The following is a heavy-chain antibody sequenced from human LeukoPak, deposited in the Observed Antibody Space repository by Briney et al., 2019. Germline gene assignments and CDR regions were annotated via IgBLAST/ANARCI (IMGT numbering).Heavy chain of an antibody. CDR2: ISGSGGTT. Sequence: GSLILSCAASGFIFSNYAMAWARLPPGKGLEWVSAISGSGGTTYYTDSVKGRFTISRDSSTNTLYPQLSSLRAEDTAIYYCARGGSVFAYFFDYWGQGTLVTVSS. D-gene: IGHD3-10*01. CDR1: GFIFSNYA. CDR3: ARGGSVFAYFFDY. V-gene: IGHV3-23*01. J-gene: IGHJ4*02.